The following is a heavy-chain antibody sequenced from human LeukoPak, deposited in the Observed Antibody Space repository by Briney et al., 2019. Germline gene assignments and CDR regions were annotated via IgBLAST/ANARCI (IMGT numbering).Heavy chain of an antibody. CDR1: GFTFSSYA. CDR2: ISGSGGST. V-gene: IGHV3-23*01. CDR3: ASLLLWFGELTW. Sequence: GGSLRLSCAASGFTFSSYAMSWVRQALGKGLEWVSAISGSGGSTYYADSVKGRFTISRDNSKNTLYLQMNSLRAEDTAVYYCASLLLWFGELTWWGQGTLVTVSS. D-gene: IGHD3-10*01. J-gene: IGHJ4*02.